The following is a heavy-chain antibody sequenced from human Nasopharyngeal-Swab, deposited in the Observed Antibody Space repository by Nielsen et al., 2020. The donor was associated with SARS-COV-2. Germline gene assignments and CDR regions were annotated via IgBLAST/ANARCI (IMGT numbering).Heavy chain of an antibody. Sequence: SQTLSLTCAVYRGSLSVYYWSSIPPPPGKGLEWIGEINHSVSTNYTPSLKSRVTISVDTSQHQFSLKLSSVTAADTAVYYCARGFMAARIIDYWGQGTLVTVSS. D-gene: IGHD6-6*01. V-gene: IGHV4-34*01. CDR2: INHSVST. CDR3: ARGFMAARIIDY. J-gene: IGHJ4*02. CDR1: RGSLSVYY.